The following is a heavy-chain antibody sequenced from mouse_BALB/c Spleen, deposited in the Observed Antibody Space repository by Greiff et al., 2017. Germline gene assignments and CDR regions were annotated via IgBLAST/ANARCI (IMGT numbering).Heavy chain of an antibody. CDR1: GFTFSDYY. CDR2: ISDGGSYT. J-gene: IGHJ3*01. V-gene: IGHV5-4*02. D-gene: IGHD2-4*01. CDR3: ARGDYDVGFAY. Sequence: EVQVVESGGGLVKPGGSLKLSCAASGFTFSDYYMYWVRQTPEKRLEWVATISDGGSYTYYPDSVKGRFTISRDNAKNNLYLQMSSLKSEDTAMYYCARGDYDVGFAYWGQGTLVTVSA.